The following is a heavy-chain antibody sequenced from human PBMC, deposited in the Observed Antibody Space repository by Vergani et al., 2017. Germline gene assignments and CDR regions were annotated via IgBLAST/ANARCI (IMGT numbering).Heavy chain of an antibody. J-gene: IGHJ6*03. Sequence: EVQLVESGGVVVQPGGSLRLSCAASGFTFDDYAMHWVRQAPGKGLEWVSGISWNSGSIGYADSVKGRFTISRDNAKNSLYLQMNSLRAEDTALYYCAKDGYYGSGYMDVWGKGTTVTVSS. V-gene: IGHV3-9*01. CDR2: ISWNSGSI. CDR1: GFTFDDYA. D-gene: IGHD3-10*01. CDR3: AKDGYYGSGYMDV.